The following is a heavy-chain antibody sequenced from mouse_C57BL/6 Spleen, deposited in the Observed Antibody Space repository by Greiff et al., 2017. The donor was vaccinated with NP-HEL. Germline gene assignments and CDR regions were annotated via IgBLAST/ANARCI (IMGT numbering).Heavy chain of an antibody. CDR1: GFSFSDYG. V-gene: IGHV5-17*01. Sequence: DVMLVESGGGLVKPGGSLKLSCAASGFSFSDYGLYWVRPAPEKGLEWVSYFISCCRTIYYADTVKGRFTISRDNAKNTLFLQMTSLRSEDTAMYYCARPSSRVLDYWGQGTTLTVSS. CDR2: FISCCRTI. D-gene: IGHD1-1*01. J-gene: IGHJ2*01. CDR3: ARPSSRVLDY.